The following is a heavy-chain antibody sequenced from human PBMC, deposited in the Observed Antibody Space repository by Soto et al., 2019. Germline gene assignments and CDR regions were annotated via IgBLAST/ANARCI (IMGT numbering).Heavy chain of an antibody. CDR1: GGSFSGYY. CDR2: INHSGST. V-gene: IGHV4-34*10. Sequence: SETLSLTCAVYGGSFSGYYWSWIRQPPGKGLEWIGEINHSGSTNYNPSLRSRVSVSIDSSKNQFYLNLNSVTAADTAIYYCARVRQGCSANNCYFDPWGQGTRVTVSS. CDR3: ARVRQGCSANNCYFDP. D-gene: IGHD1-1*01. J-gene: IGHJ5*01.